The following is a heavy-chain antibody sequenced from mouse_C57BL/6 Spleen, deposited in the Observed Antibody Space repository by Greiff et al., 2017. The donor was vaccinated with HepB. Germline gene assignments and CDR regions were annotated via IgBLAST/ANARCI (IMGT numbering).Heavy chain of an antibody. CDR1: GYSFTSYY. CDR3: ARDGYYSFAY. Sequence: VMLVESGPELVKPGASVKISCKASGYSFTSYYIHWVKQRPGQGLEWIGWIYPGSGNTKYNEKFKGKATLTADTSSSTAYMQLSSLTSEDSAVYYCARDGYYSFAYWGQGTLVTVSA. CDR2: IYPGSGNT. D-gene: IGHD2-3*01. V-gene: IGHV1-66*01. J-gene: IGHJ3*01.